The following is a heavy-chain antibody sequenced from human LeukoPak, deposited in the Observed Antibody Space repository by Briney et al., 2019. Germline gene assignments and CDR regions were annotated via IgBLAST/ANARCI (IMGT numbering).Heavy chain of an antibody. J-gene: IGHJ4*02. CDR1: GFSFKDTG. D-gene: IGHD5-18*01. CDR2: IWYDGSTK. Sequence: GGSLRLSCAASGFSFKDTGMHWVRQAPGKGPEWLTIIWYDGSTKYYAVSVKGRFTVSRDNSKNILYLQMNSLRAEDTAVYYCAKVELGYNYGYFDYWGQGTLVTVSS. V-gene: IGHV3-33*06. CDR3: AKVELGYNYGYFDY.